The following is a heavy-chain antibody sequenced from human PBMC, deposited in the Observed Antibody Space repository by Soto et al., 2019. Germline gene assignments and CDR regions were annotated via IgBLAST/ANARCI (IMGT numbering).Heavy chain of an antibody. CDR2: VNPNNGDT. D-gene: IGHD3-10*01. J-gene: IGHJ4*02. Sequence: QVQLVQSGAELKKPGASVKVSCKASGYTFSNYDMNWVRQATGQGPEWIGCVNPNNGDTGYAQKFPGRVTLTTDISTTTAYMELTSLRAEDTAIYYCAKVSRKGSAIDFDYWGQGTLITVSS. CDR3: AKVSRKGSAIDFDY. V-gene: IGHV1-8*01. CDR1: GYTFSNYD.